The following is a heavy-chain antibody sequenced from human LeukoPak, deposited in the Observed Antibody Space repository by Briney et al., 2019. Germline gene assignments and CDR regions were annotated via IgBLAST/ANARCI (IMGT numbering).Heavy chain of an antibody. J-gene: IGHJ3*02. CDR2: IYYSGST. CDR3: ARRPRWLQFLPFVKDAFDI. CDR1: GGSISSYY. Sequence: SETLSLTCTVSGGSISSYYWSWIRQPPGKGLEWIGYIYYSGSTNYNPSLKSRVTISVDTSKNQFSLKLSSVTAADTAVYYCARRPRWLQFLPFVKDAFDIWGQGTMVTVSS. V-gene: IGHV4-59*08. D-gene: IGHD5-24*01.